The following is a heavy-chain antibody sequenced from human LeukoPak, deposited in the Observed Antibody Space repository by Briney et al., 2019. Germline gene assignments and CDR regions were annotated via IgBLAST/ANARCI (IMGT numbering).Heavy chain of an antibody. D-gene: IGHD3-3*01. J-gene: IGHJ4*02. CDR1: GGSINNGGYY. Sequence: SQTLSLTCTVSGGSINNGGYYWSWIRQHPGKGLEWIGYIYYSGSTYYNPSLKSRVTISVDTSKNQFSLKLSSVTAADTAVYYCAREIADITMPIGWFDYWGQGTLVTVSS. CDR2: IYYSGST. CDR3: AREIADITMPIGWFDY. V-gene: IGHV4-31*03.